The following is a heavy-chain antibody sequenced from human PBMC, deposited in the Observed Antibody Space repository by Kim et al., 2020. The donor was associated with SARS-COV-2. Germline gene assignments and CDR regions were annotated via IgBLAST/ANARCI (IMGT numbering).Heavy chain of an antibody. CDR2: VSYDGRGT. J-gene: IGHJ4*02. CDR1: GFDFGSFG. D-gene: IGHD2-21*02. Sequence: GGSLRLSCAASGFDFGSFGMDWVRQAPGKGLEWVALVSYDGRGTHYADSVKGRFTISRDNSKNTVFLHMNSLRDEDTAVYHCAKDSCGGDCYDFDSWGQG. CDR3: AKDSCGGDCYDFDS. V-gene: IGHV3-30*18.